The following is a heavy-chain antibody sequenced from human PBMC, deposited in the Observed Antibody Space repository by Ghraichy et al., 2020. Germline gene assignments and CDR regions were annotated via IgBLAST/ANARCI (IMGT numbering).Heavy chain of an antibody. Sequence: GGSLRLSCAASGFTFSTYEMSWVRQAPGKGLEWLSSISSGGGPISYADAVRGRFTISRDNAKNSLYLQMNSLRAEDTAVYYCARERVYGDASDIWGQGTMVTVSS. CDR2: ISSGGGPI. V-gene: IGHV3-48*03. J-gene: IGHJ3*02. CDR1: GFTFSTYE. CDR3: ARERVYGDASDI. D-gene: IGHD5/OR15-5a*01.